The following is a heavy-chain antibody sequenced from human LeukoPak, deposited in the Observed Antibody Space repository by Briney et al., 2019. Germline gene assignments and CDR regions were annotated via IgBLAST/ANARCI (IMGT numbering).Heavy chain of an antibody. Sequence: GGSLRLSCAASGFTFSSYSMNWVRQAPGKGLEWVSSISSSSSYIYYADSVKGRFTISRDNAKNSLCLQMNSLRAEDTAVYYCARDPPGGGFLEWLLPFDYWGQGTLATVSS. J-gene: IGHJ4*02. CDR2: ISSSSSYI. V-gene: IGHV3-21*01. CDR1: GFTFSSYS. CDR3: ARDPPGGGFLEWLLPFDY. D-gene: IGHD3-3*01.